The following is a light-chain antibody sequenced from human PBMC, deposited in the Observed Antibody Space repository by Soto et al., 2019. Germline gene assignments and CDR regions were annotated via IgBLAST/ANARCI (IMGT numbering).Light chain of an antibody. V-gene: IGKV1-39*01. CDR2: AAS. J-gene: IGKJ1*01. CDR3: QQSYSTPRT. Sequence: DIQMTQSPSSLSASVGDRVSITCRASQSIDSYLNWYQQKPGKAHNLLIYAASTLQSGVPSRFSGSGSGTDFTLTISALQPEDFTTYYCQQSYSTPRTFGQGTKVNIK. CDR1: QSIDSY.